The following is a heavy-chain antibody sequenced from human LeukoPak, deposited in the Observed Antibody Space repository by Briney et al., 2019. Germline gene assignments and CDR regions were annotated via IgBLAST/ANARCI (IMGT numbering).Heavy chain of an antibody. V-gene: IGHV3-21*01. CDR3: ARDLLTGIGFMDPYYMDV. Sequence: GGSLRLSCAASGFSFSSYSMKWVRQAPGKGLEWVSSISSSSNYIYYADSVKGRFTISRDNAKNSLYLQMNSLRAEDTAVYYCARDLLTGIGFMDPYYMDVWGKGTTVTVSS. J-gene: IGHJ6*03. CDR2: ISSSSNYI. CDR1: GFSFSSYS. D-gene: IGHD3-9*01.